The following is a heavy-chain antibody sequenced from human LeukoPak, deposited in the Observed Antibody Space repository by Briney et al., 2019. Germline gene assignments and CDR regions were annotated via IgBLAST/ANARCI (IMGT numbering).Heavy chain of an antibody. V-gene: IGHV4-30-4*08. D-gene: IGHD3-22*01. CDR3: ARGQYYYDSSGYAFDY. CDR2: IYYSGST. J-gene: IGHJ4*02. Sequence: PSQTLSLTCTVSGGSISSGDYYWSWIRQPPGKGLEWIGYIYYSGSTYYNPSLKSRVTIPVDTSKNQFSLKLSSVTAADTAVYYCARGQYYYDSSGYAFDYWGQGTLVTVSS. CDR1: GGSISSGDYY.